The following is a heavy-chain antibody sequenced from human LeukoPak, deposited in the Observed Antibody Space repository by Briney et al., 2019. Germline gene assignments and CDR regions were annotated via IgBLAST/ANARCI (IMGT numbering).Heavy chain of an antibody. CDR1: GFTFSSYA. D-gene: IGHD1-26*01. CDR3: AKVPVVGASGSYYYFDY. CDR2: IGGSGSGGDT. Sequence: GGSLRLSCAASGFTFSSYAMTWVRQAPGKGLEWVSAIGGSGSGGDTYYADSVKGRFTISRDNSKNTLYLQMNSLRAEDTAVYYCAKVPVVGASGSYYYFDYWGQGTLVTVSS. J-gene: IGHJ4*02. V-gene: IGHV3-23*01.